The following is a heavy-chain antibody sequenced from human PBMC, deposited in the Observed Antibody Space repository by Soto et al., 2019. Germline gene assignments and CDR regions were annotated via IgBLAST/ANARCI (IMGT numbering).Heavy chain of an antibody. D-gene: IGHD5-18*01. CDR1: GFSFSGYW. Sequence: EVQLVESGGGLVQPGGSLRLSCATSGFSFSGYWIHWVRQAPGKGLVWVSHINGDGSSTNYVDSVKGRFTISRDYAKNTLYPQMNSLRVEDTAVYYCARGGAYIYGPQDDWGQGTLVTVSS. CDR2: INGDGSST. V-gene: IGHV3-74*01. CDR3: ARGGAYIYGPQDD. J-gene: IGHJ4*02.